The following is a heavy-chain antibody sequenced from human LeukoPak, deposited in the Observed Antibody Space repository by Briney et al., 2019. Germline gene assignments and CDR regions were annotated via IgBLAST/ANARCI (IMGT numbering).Heavy chain of an antibody. CDR3: ARDYGMDV. J-gene: IGHJ6*02. CDR1: GFTFSSYA. Sequence: GGSLRLSCAASGFTFSSYAMSWVRQAPGKGLEWVSATTGSGGSTYYADSVKGRLTVSRDNSKNMLYLQMNSLRAEDTAVYYCARDYGMDVWGQGTTVTVSS. V-gene: IGHV3-23*01. CDR2: TTGSGGST.